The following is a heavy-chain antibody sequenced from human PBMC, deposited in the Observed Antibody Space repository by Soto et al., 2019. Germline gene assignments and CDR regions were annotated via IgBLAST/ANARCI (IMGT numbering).Heavy chain of an antibody. CDR3: AGRHNDPRFDS. V-gene: IGHV5-51*01. Sequence: PGESLKISCEGSGYTFSTYWIAWVRQMPGKGLEWMGIIYPGDSDARYSPSFQGQVTMTADKSISTAYLQWSSLKASDSAMYYCAGRHNDPRFDSWGQGTLVTVSS. D-gene: IGHD1-1*01. CDR2: IYPGDSDA. CDR1: GYTFSTYW. J-gene: IGHJ5*01.